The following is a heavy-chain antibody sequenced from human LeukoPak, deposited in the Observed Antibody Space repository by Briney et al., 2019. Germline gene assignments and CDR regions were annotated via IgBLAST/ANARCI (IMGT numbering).Heavy chain of an antibody. D-gene: IGHD3-10*01. CDR1: GGSISSYY. J-gene: IGHJ4*02. CDR2: IYTSGST. CDR3: ARDIVRGVMDY. Sequence: SETLSLTCTVSGGSISSYYWSWIRQPAGKGLEWIGRIYTSGSTNYNPSLKSRVTISVDTPKNQFSLKLSSVTAADTAVYYCARDIVRGVMDYWGQGTLVTVSS. V-gene: IGHV4-4*07.